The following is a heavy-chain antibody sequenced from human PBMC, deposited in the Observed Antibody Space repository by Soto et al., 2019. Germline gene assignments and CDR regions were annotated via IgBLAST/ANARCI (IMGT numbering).Heavy chain of an antibody. J-gene: IGHJ4*02. Sequence: ASVKVSCKASGYTFTSYDINWVRQATGQGLEWMGWMNPNSGNTGYAQKFQGRVTMTRNTSISTAYMELSSLRSEDTAVYYCARGVRIVVVPAASYYFDYWGQGTLVTVSS. V-gene: IGHV1-8*01. CDR2: MNPNSGNT. CDR3: ARGVRIVVVPAASYYFDY. D-gene: IGHD2-2*01. CDR1: GYTFTSYD.